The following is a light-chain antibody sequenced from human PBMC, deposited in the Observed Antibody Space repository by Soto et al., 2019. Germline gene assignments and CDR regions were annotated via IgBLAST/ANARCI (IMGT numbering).Light chain of an antibody. V-gene: IGKV3-20*01. CDR3: QQYAGPPTT. CDR2: GAS. J-gene: IGKJ5*01. Sequence: IVLTHSPCTLSLSPWYRATLSFMSSQTVSNNYLAWCQQKPGQAPRVIMYGASRRATGIPDRFSGGGSGTDFTLTISRLEPEDFAVYFCQQYAGPPTTFGQGTRLEIK. CDR1: QTVSNNY.